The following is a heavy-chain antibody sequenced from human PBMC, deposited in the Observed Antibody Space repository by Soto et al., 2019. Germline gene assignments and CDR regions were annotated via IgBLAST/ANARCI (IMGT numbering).Heavy chain of an antibody. Sequence: PGGSLRLSCAASGFTFDGYGMSWVRQAPGKGLAWVSGINWNGGSTGYADSVKGRFTISRDNAKESLYLQMNSLRAEDTALYYCARGNLLSSLAYWGQGTLVTVSS. CDR1: GFTFDGYG. D-gene: IGHD3-9*01. J-gene: IGHJ4*02. CDR2: INWNGGST. CDR3: ARGNLLSSLAY. V-gene: IGHV3-20*04.